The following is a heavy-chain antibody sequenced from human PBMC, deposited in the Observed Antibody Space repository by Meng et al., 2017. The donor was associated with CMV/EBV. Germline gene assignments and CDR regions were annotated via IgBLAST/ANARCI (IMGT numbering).Heavy chain of an antibody. J-gene: IGHJ5*02. D-gene: IGHD4-11*01. Sequence: ASVKVSCKASGYTFTSYGISWGRQAPGQGLEWMGWISAYNGNTNYAQKLQGRVTMTTDTSTSTAYMELRSLRSDDTAVYYCARHYSNLKGGWFDPWGQGTLVTVSS. V-gene: IGHV1-18*01. CDR1: GYTFTSYG. CDR3: ARHYSNLKGGWFDP. CDR2: ISAYNGNT.